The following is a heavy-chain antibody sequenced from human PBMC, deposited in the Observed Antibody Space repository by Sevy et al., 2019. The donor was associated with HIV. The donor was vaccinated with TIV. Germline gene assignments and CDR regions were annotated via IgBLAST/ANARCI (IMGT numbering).Heavy chain of an antibody. V-gene: IGHV3-21*01. Sequence: GGSLRLSCAASGFTFSSYSMNWVRQAPGKGLEWVSSISSSSSYIYYADSVKGRFTISRDNAKNSLYLQMNSLRAEETAVYYCASDPSSRNSIRAAYNWFDPWGQGTLVTVSS. CDR1: GFTFSSYS. D-gene: IGHD3-3*02. J-gene: IGHJ5*02. CDR3: ASDPSSRNSIRAAYNWFDP. CDR2: ISSSSSYI.